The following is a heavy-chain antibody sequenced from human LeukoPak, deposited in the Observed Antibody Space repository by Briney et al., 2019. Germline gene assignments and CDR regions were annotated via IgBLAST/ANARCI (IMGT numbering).Heavy chain of an antibody. CDR3: ARHPKPSYSNYDYYYGMDV. Sequence: GESLKISCKGSGYSFTSYWIGWVRLMPGKGLEWMGVIYPGDSDTRYSPSFQGQVTISADKSISTAYLQWSSLKASDTAMYYCARHPKPSYSNYDYYYGMDVWGQGTTVTVSS. J-gene: IGHJ6*02. CDR2: IYPGDSDT. D-gene: IGHD4-11*01. CDR1: GYSFTSYW. V-gene: IGHV5-51*01.